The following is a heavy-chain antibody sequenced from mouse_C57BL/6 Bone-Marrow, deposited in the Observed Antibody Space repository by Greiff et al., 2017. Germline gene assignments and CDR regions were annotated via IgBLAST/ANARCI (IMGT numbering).Heavy chain of an antibody. D-gene: IGHD2-4*01. CDR1: GFSLTSYG. CDR2: IWSGGST. J-gene: IGHJ3*01. Sequence: VQLQQSGPGLVQPSQSLSITCTVSGFSLTSYGVHWVRQSPGKGLEWLGVIWSGGSTDYNAAFISRLSISKDNSKSQVFFKMNSLQADDTAIYYCARKGYDYAWIAYWGQGTLVTVSA. V-gene: IGHV2-2*01. CDR3: ARKGYDYAWIAY.